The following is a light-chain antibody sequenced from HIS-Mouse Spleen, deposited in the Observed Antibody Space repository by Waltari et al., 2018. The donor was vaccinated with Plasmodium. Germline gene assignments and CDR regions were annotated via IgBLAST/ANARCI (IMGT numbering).Light chain of an antibody. Sequence: QLVLTQSPSASASLGASVKLTCTLSSGHSSHPIPCPPPQPEKGPRYLMKLNSDGSHSKGDGIPDRFSGSSSGAERYLTISSLQSEDEADYYCQTWGTGIWVFGGGTKLTVL. J-gene: IGLJ3*02. CDR3: QTWGTGIWV. CDR1: SGHSSHP. CDR2: LNSDGSH. V-gene: IGLV4-69*01.